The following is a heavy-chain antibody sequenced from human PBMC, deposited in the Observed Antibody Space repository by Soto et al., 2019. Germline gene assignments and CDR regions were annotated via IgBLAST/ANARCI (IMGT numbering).Heavy chain of an antibody. CDR2: IYYSGST. Sequence: QLQLQESGPGLVKPSETLSLTCTVSGGSISSSSYYWGWIRQPPGKGLEWIGSIYYSGSTYYNPSLKGRVTISVDTSKNQFSLKLSSVTAADTAVYYCARPNAEYCSGGSCYDWYFDLWGRGTLVTVSS. D-gene: IGHD2-15*01. CDR3: ARPNAEYCSGGSCYDWYFDL. J-gene: IGHJ2*01. V-gene: IGHV4-39*01. CDR1: GGSISSSSYY.